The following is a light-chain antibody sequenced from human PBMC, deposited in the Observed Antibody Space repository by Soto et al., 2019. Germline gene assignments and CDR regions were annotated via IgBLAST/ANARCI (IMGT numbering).Light chain of an antibody. V-gene: IGKV2-30*01. J-gene: IGKJ1*01. CDR2: SAS. CDR3: KQATRWPPT. Sequence: VVMTQSPLSLPVTLGQPASISCRSSQSLAYRDGNAYLNWFHQMPGQSPRRLIYSASNRDSGVPDRFSGSRSGTVLTLKINAVEAADYGVDYCKQATRWPPTFGRGTRIDIK. CDR1: QSLAYRDGNAY.